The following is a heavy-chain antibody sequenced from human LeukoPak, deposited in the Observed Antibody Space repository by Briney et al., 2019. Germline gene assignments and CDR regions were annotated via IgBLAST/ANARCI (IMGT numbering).Heavy chain of an antibody. CDR1: GFTFSSYS. J-gene: IGHJ4*02. Sequence: GGSLRLSCAASGFTFSSYSMNWVRQAPGQGLEWVSYISSSSSTINYADSVKGRFTISRDNSKNTLYLQMNSLRAEDTAVYYCARTVLRGVDTAMVGDYWGQGTLVTVSS. CDR2: ISSSSSTI. V-gene: IGHV3-48*01. D-gene: IGHD5-18*01. CDR3: ARTVLRGVDTAMVGDY.